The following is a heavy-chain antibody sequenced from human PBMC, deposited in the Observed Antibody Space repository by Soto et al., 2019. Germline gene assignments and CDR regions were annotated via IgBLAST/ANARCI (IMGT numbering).Heavy chain of an antibody. CDR2: ISYDGSEK. V-gene: IGHV3-30*03. J-gene: IGHJ4*02. CDR3: ARAHYDLWRGTRDYFDY. CDR1: GFTFRNYA. D-gene: IGHD3-3*01. Sequence: QVQLVESGGGVVQSGKSLRLSCAASGFTFRNYAMHWVRQAPGKGLEWVAVISYDGSEKFYAASVEGRFAISRDKSVNTVYLQMNSLRVEDTAVYYCARAHYDLWRGTRDYFDYWCQGALVTVSS.